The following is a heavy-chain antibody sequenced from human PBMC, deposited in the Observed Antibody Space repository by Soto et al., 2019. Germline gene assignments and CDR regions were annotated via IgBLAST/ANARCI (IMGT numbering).Heavy chain of an antibody. CDR1: GGTFSSYA. CDR3: ARGGSGYTWFNEF. V-gene: IGHV1-69*01. D-gene: IGHD3-22*01. CDR2: IIPMFGTP. Sequence: QVQLVQSGAEVKKPGSSVKVSCKASGGTFSSYAVSWVRQAPGQGLEWMGGIIPMFGTPNYAQRFQGRVTITADESTNTAYMELSSLRSEDTAIYYCARGGSGYTWFNEFWGQGTLVTVSS. J-gene: IGHJ4*02.